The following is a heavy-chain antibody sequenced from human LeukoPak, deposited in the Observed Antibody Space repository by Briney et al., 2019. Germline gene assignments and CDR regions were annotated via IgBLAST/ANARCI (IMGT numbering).Heavy chain of an antibody. CDR1: GASISSGTYY. CDR2: IFSSGST. Sequence: SETLSLTCTVSGASISSGTYYWSWIRQPAGRGLEWIGRIFSSGSTNYNPSLKSRVTISVGMSRTQFSLKLSSVTAADTAVYFCARSRADTGYGFYWGQGTLVTVSS. CDR3: ARSRADTGYGFY. V-gene: IGHV4-61*02. J-gene: IGHJ4*02. D-gene: IGHD5-18*01.